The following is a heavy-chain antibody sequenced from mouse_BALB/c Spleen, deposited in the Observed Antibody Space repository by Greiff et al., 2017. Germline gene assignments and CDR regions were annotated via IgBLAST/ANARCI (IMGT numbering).Heavy chain of an antibody. CDR1: GFTFSSYT. CDR3: TRDRGDYYVSSPAWFAY. V-gene: IGHV5-6-4*01. CDR2: ISSGGSYT. J-gene: IGHJ3*01. D-gene: IGHD1-1*01. Sequence: EVMLVESGGGLVKPGGSLKLSCAASGFTFSSYTMSWVRQTPEKRLEWVATISSGGSYTYYPDSVKGRFTISRDNAKNTLYLQMSSLKSEDTAMYYCTRDRGDYYVSSPAWFAYWGQGTLVTVSA.